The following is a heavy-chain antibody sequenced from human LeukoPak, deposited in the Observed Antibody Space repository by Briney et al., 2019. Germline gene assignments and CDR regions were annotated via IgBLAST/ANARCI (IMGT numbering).Heavy chain of an antibody. Sequence: SETLSLTCTVSGGSISSSSYYWGWIRQPPGKGLEWIGSIYYSGSTYYNPSLKSRVTISVDTSKNQFSLKLSSVTAADTAVYYCAREGVVPAAMWWQQLVHRGWFDPWGQGTLVTVSS. V-gene: IGHV4-39*07. CDR2: IYYSGST. D-gene: IGHD2-2*01. CDR1: GGSISSSSYY. CDR3: AREGVVPAAMWWQQLVHRGWFDP. J-gene: IGHJ5*02.